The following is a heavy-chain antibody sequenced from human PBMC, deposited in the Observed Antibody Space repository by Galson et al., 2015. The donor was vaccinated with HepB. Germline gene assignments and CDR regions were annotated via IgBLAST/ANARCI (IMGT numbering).Heavy chain of an antibody. V-gene: IGHV1-2*02. CDR1: GNIFSTDY. CDR3: AREPPGYSYGYWTYGMDV. J-gene: IGHJ6*02. Sequence: SVKVSCKTSGNIFSTDYYHWVRQAPGQGLEYMGGINPNSGRTNSAQNLQGRVTMTRDTSTSTLYMELSKLTSDDTAVYYCAREPPGYSYGYWTYGMDVWGQGTTVTVSS. CDR2: INPNSGRT. D-gene: IGHD5-18*01.